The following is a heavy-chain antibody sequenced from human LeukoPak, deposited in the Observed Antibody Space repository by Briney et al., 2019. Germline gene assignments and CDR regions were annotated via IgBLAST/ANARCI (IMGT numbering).Heavy chain of an antibody. J-gene: IGHJ5*02. V-gene: IGHV4-34*01. CDR1: GGSFSGYY. Sequence: KASETLSLTCAVYGGSFSGYYWSWIRQPPGKGLEWIGEINHSGSTNYNPSLKSRVTISEDTSKNQFSLKLSSVTAADTAVYYCARDLAWGSSSVWFDPWGQGTLVTVSS. CDR3: ARDLAWGSSSVWFDP. CDR2: INHSGST. D-gene: IGHD6-6*01.